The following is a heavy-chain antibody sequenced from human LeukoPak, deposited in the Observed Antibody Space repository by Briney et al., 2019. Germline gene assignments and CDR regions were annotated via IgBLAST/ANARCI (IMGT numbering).Heavy chain of an antibody. CDR3: ARGGSGSVYLADY. D-gene: IGHD3-10*01. CDR2: INPNSGGT. V-gene: IGHV1-2*02. CDR1: GYTFTGYY. J-gene: IGHJ4*02. Sequence: ASVKVSCKASGYTFTGYYIHWVRQAPGQGLEWMGWINPNSGGTNYAQKFQGRVTMTRDTSISTAYMELSRLRSDDTAVYYCARGGSGSVYLADYWGQGTLVTVSS.